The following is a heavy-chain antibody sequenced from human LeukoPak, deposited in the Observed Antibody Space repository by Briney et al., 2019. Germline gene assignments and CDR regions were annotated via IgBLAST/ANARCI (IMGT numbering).Heavy chain of an antibody. CDR1: GFTFSTYP. V-gene: IGHV3-64*04. CDR2: INNYGDST. CDR3: ARVNVCPRCHFDY. D-gene: IGHD3-16*01. Sequence: PGGSPRLSCSASGFTFSTYPMHWVRQAPGKGLEYVSAINNYGDSTYYADSVKGRFTISRDNAKNTLYLQMNSLRAEDTAVYYCARVNVCPRCHFDYWGQGTLVTVSS. J-gene: IGHJ4*02.